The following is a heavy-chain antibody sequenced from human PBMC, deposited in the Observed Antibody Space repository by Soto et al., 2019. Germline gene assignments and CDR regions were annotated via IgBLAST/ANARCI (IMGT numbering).Heavy chain of an antibody. J-gene: IGHJ6*02. CDR3: ARFSASHYYYSSGYSAYYYYGMEV. CDR1: GYSFTSYW. CDR2: IYPGDSDT. D-gene: IGHD3-22*01. Sequence: LKISCKGSGYSFTSYWIGWVRQMPGKGLEWMGIIYPGDSDTRYSPSFQGQVTISADKSISTAYLQWGSLKASDTAMYYCARFSASHYYYSSGYSAYYYYGMEVSGQGTTVTVSS. V-gene: IGHV5-51*01.